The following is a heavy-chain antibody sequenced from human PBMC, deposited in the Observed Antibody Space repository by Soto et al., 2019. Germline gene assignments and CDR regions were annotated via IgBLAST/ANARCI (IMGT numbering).Heavy chain of an antibody. Sequence: SVKVSCKASGYSFTSNDINWVRQATGQGLEWMGGIIPIFGTANYAQKFQGRVTITADESTSTAYMELSSLRSEDTAVYYCASLYGSGNYWGQGTLVTVSS. CDR3: ASLYGSGNY. J-gene: IGHJ4*02. CDR1: GYSFTSND. CDR2: IIPIFGTA. V-gene: IGHV1-69*13. D-gene: IGHD3-10*01.